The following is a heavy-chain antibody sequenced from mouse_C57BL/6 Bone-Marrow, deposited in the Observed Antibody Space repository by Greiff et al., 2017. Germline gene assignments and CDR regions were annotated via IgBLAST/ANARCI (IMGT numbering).Heavy chain of an antibody. D-gene: IGHD1-1*01. Sequence: EVKLVESGAELVRPGASVKLSCTASGFNIKDDYMHWVKQRPEQGLEWIGWIDPENGDTEYASKFQGKVTITADTSSNTAYLQLSSLTSEDTAVYYCTTELRYAMDYWGQGTSVTVSS. CDR1: GFNIKDDY. CDR3: TTELRYAMDY. CDR2: IDPENGDT. V-gene: IGHV14-4*01. J-gene: IGHJ4*01.